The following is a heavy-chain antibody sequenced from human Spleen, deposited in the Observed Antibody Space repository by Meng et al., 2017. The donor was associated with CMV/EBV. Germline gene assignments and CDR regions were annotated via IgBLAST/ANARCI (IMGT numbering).Heavy chain of an antibody. Sequence: SGYTFTSYYMHWVRQAPGQGLEWMGIINPSGGSTSYAQKFQGRVTMTRDTSTSTVYMGLSSLRSEDTAVYYCARGRIGYSSGWYWFDPWGQGTLVTVSS. CDR1: GYTFTSYY. V-gene: IGHV1-46*01. CDR2: INPSGGST. CDR3: ARGRIGYSSGWYWFDP. D-gene: IGHD6-19*01. J-gene: IGHJ5*02.